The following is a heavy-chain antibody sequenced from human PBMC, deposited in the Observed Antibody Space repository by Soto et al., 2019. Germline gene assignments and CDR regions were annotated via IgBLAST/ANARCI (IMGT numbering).Heavy chain of an antibody. CDR1: GFTFSSFA. J-gene: IGHJ4*02. CDR2: ISGSGRST. CDR3: TGGQDNLAVNFDY. Sequence: GGSLRLSCAASGFTFSSFAMSWVRQAPEKGLEWVTGISGSGRSTFYADSVKGRFTISRDNSKNTLYLQMNSLRAEDTAVYYCTGGQDNLAVNFDYWGQGTPVT. D-gene: IGHD1-1*01. V-gene: IGHV3-23*01.